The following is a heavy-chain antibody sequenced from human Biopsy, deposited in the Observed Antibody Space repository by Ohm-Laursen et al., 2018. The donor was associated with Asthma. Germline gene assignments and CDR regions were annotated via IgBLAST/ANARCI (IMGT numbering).Heavy chain of an antibody. V-gene: IGHV3-30*03. D-gene: IGHD3-3*01. J-gene: IGHJ4*02. CDR2: GGSYYDGGLK. Sequence: SLRLSCAAPGFTFSSYGTHWVRQAPGKGLEWVAVGGSYYDGGLKYYADSVNGRFTVSRDDSKNTLYLQMNSLRPDDTAVYYCARDVMEWYLPAFDFWGQGTLVTVSS. CDR3: ARDVMEWYLPAFDF. CDR1: GFTFSSYG.